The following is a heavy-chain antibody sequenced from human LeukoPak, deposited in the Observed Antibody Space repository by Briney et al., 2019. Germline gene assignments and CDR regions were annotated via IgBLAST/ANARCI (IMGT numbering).Heavy chain of an antibody. J-gene: IGHJ4*02. CDR1: GGSISSSSYY. V-gene: IGHV4-39*01. D-gene: IGHD3-22*01. CDR2: IYYSGST. Sequence: SETLSLTCTVSGGSISSSSYYWGWIRQPPRKGLEWIGSIYYSGSTYYNPSLKSRVTISVDTSKNQFSLKLSSVTAADTAVYYCARAALPTYDSSGYYDYWGQGTLVTVSS. CDR3: ARAALPTYDSSGYYDY.